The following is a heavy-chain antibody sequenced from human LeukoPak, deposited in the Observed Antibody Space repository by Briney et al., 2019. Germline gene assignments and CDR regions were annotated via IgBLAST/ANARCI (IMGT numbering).Heavy chain of an antibody. D-gene: IGHD3/OR15-3a*01. J-gene: IGHJ4*02. Sequence: SETLSLTCAVYGGSFSGYYWSWIRQPPGKGLEWIGEINHSGSTNYNPSLKGRVTISVDTSKNQFSLKLSSVTAADTAVYYCARGARRTFDYWGQGTLVTVSS. V-gene: IGHV4-34*01. CDR3: ARGARRTFDY. CDR2: INHSGST. CDR1: GGSFSGYY.